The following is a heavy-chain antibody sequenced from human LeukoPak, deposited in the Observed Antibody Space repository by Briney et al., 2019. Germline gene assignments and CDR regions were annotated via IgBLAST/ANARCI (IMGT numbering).Heavy chain of an antibody. V-gene: IGHV4-38-2*01. J-gene: IGHJ3*01. CDR1: GFSFSSNYY. Sequence: SETLSLTCAVSGFSFSSNYYWGWIRPPPGKGLEWIGSIYDSVSTYYNPSLKSRVTMSVDTSKNQFSLKLTSVTAADTAVYHCARGANYGDYGLDAFDVWGQGTMVTVSS. CDR3: ARGANYGDYGLDAFDV. CDR2: IYDSVST. D-gene: IGHD4-17*01.